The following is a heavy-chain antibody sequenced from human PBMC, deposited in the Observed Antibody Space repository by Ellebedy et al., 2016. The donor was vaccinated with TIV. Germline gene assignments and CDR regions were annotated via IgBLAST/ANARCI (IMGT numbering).Heavy chain of an antibody. J-gene: IGHJ4*02. Sequence: GESLKISCAASGFTFSSNWMSWVRQAPGKGLELVAKIKEDGSLKYYVDAVKGRFAISRDNAKNSLYLQMNSLRAEDTAVYYCARYANFGHWGQGTLVTVSS. V-gene: IGHV3-7*03. D-gene: IGHD2-2*01. CDR3: ARYANFGH. CDR2: IKEDGSLK. CDR1: GFTFSSNW.